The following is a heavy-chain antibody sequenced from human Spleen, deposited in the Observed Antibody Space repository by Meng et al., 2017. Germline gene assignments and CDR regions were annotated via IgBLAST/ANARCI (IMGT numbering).Heavy chain of an antibody. CDR1: GGSISGSNW. J-gene: IGHJ4*02. Sequence: QLPESCPGLVNPSGPLSFPCAVSGGSISGSNWGSWVRQPPGKGLEWIGEIYHSGSTNYNPSLKSRVTISVDKSKNQFSLKLSSVIAADTAVYYCARDPHDYGGNVRFDYWGQGTLVTVSS. D-gene: IGHD4-23*01. CDR2: IYHSGST. CDR3: ARDPHDYGGNVRFDY. V-gene: IGHV4-4*02.